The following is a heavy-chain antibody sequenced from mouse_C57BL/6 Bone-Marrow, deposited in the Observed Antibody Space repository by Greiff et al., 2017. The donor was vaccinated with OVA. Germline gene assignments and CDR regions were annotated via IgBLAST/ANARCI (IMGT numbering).Heavy chain of an antibody. CDR2: ISNLAYSI. Sequence: EVQLVESGGGLVQPGGSLKLSCAASGFTFSDYGMAWVRQAPRKGPEWVAFISNLAYSIYYADTVTGRFTISSENAKNTLYLEMISLKSEDADMYYCARLTTGGYFDVWGTGTTVTVSA. D-gene: IGHD5-5*01. CDR3: ARLTTGGYFDV. V-gene: IGHV5-15*04. J-gene: IGHJ1*03. CDR1: GFTFSDYG.